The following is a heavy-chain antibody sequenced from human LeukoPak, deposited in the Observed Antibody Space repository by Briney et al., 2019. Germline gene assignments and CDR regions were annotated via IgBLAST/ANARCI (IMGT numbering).Heavy chain of an antibody. V-gene: IGHV4-59*01. J-gene: IGHJ5*02. D-gene: IGHD6-13*01. CDR2: IYYSGST. CDR1: GGSISSYY. CDR3: ARYSDNWFDP. Sequence: SETLSLTCTVSGGSISSYYWSWIRQPPGKGLEWIGYIYYSGSTNYNPSLKSRVTISVDTSKNQFSLKLSSVTAADTAVYYGARYSDNWFDPWGQGTLVTVSS.